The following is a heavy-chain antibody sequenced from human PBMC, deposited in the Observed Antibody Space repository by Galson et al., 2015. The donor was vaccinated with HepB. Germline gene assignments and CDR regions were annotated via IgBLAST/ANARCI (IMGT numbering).Heavy chain of an antibody. CDR3: SRHEPGGLYHY. J-gene: IGHJ4*02. CDR1: DGSINNFY. CDR2: IYSSGTT. Sequence: LSLTCTVSDGSINNFYWSRIRQPPGKPLEWIAYIYSSGTTNYNPSLKSRVTLSVDTSKNQFFLKLDSVTAADTAIYYCSRHEPGGLYHYWGPGILVTVSS. V-gene: IGHV4-59*08. D-gene: IGHD1-14*01.